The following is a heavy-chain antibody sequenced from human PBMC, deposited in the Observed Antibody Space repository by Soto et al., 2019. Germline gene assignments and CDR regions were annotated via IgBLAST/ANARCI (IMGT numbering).Heavy chain of an antibody. CDR2: ISAYNGNT. D-gene: IGHD3-16*01. CDR1: GYTFTSYG. V-gene: IGHV1-18*01. CDR3: ARDGXLSIMITFGGVTRAFDI. Sequence: SVKVSCKASGYTFTSYGISWVRQAPGQGLEWMGWISAYNGNTNYAQKLQGRVTMTTDTSTSTAYMELRSLRSDDTAVYYCARDGXLSIMITFGGVTRAFDIWGQGTMVTVSS. J-gene: IGHJ3*02.